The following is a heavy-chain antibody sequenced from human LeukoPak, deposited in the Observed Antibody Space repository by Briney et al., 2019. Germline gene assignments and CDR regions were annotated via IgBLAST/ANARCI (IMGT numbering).Heavy chain of an antibody. CDR1: GGSISSYY. D-gene: IGHD2-2*01. Sequence: SETLSLTCTVSGGSISSYYWSWIRQHPGKGLEWIGYIYYSGSTYYNPSLKSRVTISVDTSKNQFSLKLSSVTAADTAVYYCARVANVVPAALGYFDYWGQGTLVTVSS. CDR2: IYYSGST. J-gene: IGHJ4*02. V-gene: IGHV4-59*06. CDR3: ARVANVVPAALGYFDY.